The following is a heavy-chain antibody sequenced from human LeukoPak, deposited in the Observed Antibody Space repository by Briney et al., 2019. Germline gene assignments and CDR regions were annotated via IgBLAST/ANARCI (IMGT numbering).Heavy chain of an antibody. J-gene: IGHJ4*02. CDR2: ISGSGGST. V-gene: IGHV3-23*01. Sequence: PGGSLRRSCAASGFTFSSYAMIWDRQAPGKGLEWVSAISGSGGSTYYADSVKGRFTISTDNSKNTLYLQMNSLRAEDTAVYYCAKVGGYGYGPNDYWGQGTLVTVSS. CDR3: AKVGGYGYGPNDY. CDR1: GFTFSSYA. D-gene: IGHD5-18*01.